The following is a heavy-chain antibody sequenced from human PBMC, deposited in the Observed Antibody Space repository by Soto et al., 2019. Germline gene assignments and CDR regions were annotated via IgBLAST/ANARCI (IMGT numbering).Heavy chain of an antibody. D-gene: IGHD5-18*01. CDR3: ARGSAKVGRWLSWFDP. V-gene: IGHV4-59*01. Sequence: TLSLTCTVSGGSISSYYWSWIRQPPGKGLEWIGYIYYSGSTNYNPSLKSRVTISVDTSKNQFSLKLSSVTAADTAVYYCARGSAKVGRWLSWFDPWGQGTLVTVSS. J-gene: IGHJ5*02. CDR1: GGSISSYY. CDR2: IYYSGST.